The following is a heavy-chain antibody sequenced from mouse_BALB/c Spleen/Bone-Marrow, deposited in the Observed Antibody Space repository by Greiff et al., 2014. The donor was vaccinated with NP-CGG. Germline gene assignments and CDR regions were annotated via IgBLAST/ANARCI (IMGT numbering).Heavy chain of an antibody. CDR1: GYAFTNYL. Sequence: QVQLKQSGAELVRPGTAVNVSCKASGYAFTNYLIEWVKQRPGQGLEWIGVINPGSGGANYNEKFKGKATLTADKSSSTAYMQLSSLTSDDSAVYFCARFGRYYFDYWGQGTPLTVSS. J-gene: IGHJ2*01. V-gene: IGHV1-54*01. CDR2: INPGSGGA. CDR3: ARFGRYYFDY.